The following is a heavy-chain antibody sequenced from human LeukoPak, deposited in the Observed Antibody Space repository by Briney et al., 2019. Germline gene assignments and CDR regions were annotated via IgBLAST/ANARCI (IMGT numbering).Heavy chain of an antibody. Sequence: GGSLRLSCAASGFTFSSYEMNWVRQAPGKGLEWVSYISSSGSTIYYADSVKGRFTISRDNAKNSLYLQMNSLRAEDTAVYYCARDQRFYSGSYYSYYYGMDVWGQGTTVTVSS. CDR2: ISSSGSTI. CDR3: ARDQRFYSGSYYSYYYGMDV. J-gene: IGHJ6*02. CDR1: GFTFSSYE. D-gene: IGHD1-26*01. V-gene: IGHV3-48*03.